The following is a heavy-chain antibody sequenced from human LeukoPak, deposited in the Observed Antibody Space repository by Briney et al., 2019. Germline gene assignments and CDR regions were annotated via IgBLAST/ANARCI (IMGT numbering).Heavy chain of an antibody. V-gene: IGHV1-69*13. CDR2: IIPIFGTA. D-gene: IGHD3-3*01. CDR1: GGTFSSYA. Sequence: SVKVSCKASGGTFSSYAISWVRQAPGQGLEWMGGIIPIFGTANYAQKFQGRVTITADESTSTAYMELSSLRSEDTAVYYCARAEKDQVRFLEWLRRPNYYYGMDVWGRGTTVTVSS. J-gene: IGHJ6*02. CDR3: ARAEKDQVRFLEWLRRPNYYYGMDV.